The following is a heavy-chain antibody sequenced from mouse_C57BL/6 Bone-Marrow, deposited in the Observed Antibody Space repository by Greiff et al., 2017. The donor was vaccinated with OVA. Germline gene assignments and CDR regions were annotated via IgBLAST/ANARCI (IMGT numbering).Heavy chain of an antibody. CDR2: IYPRSGNT. J-gene: IGHJ3*01. CDR3: ERGNYEGFAY. Sequence: SGAELARPGASVKLSCKASGYTFTSYGISWVKQRTGQGLEWIGEIYPRSGNTYYNEKFKGKATLTADKSSSTAYMELRSLTSEDSAVYFCERGNYEGFAYWGQGTLVTVSA. V-gene: IGHV1-81*01. D-gene: IGHD2-1*01. CDR1: GYTFTSYG.